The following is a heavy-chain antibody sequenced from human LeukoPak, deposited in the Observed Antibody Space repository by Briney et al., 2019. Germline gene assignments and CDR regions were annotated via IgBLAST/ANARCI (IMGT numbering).Heavy chain of an antibody. J-gene: IGHJ4*02. CDR1: GFTFSSYS. CDR3: ARDPQDKRRTTVNY. V-gene: IGHV3-21*01. CDR2: ISSSSSYI. Sequence: GGSLRLSCAASGFTFSSYSMNWVRQAPGKGLEWVSSISSSSSYIYYADPVKGRFTISRDNAKNSLYLQMNSLRAEDTAVYYCARDPQDKRRTTVNYWGQGTLVTVSS. D-gene: IGHD1-7*01.